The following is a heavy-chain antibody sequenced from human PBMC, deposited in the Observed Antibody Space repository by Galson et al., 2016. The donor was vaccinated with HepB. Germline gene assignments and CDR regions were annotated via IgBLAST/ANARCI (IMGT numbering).Heavy chain of an antibody. J-gene: IGHJ4*02. CDR1: GDSISSDNW. CDR2: IYHSGVT. V-gene: IGHV4-4*02. CDR3: AKRIPHCSSTSCLLDY. D-gene: IGHD2-2*01. Sequence: ETLSLTCAVSGDSISSDNWWSWVRQPPGKGLECIGEIYHSGVTNYNPSLRSRVTISVDKSKNQFSLKLSSVTAADTAVYYCAKRIPHCSSTSCLLDYWGQGTLGTVSS.